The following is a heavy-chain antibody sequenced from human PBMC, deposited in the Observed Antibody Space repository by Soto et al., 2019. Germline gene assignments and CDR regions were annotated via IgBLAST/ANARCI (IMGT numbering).Heavy chain of an antibody. Sequence: ASVKVSCKTSGYTFSMHAIHWVRQAPGQGLEWMGWINAANGDTKYSPKFQGRVTITRDTSASTAYMELSSLRSEDTAVYYCVRRHVSATGIDWFDPWGQGTLVTVSS. CDR1: GYTFSMHA. CDR3: VRRHVSATGIDWFDP. V-gene: IGHV1-3*01. J-gene: IGHJ5*02. D-gene: IGHD6-13*01. CDR2: INAANGDT.